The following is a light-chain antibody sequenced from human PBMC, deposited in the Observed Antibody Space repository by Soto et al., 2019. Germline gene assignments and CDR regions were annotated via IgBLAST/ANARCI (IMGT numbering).Light chain of an antibody. J-gene: IGLJ1*01. CDR3: CSYAGSSTSYA. Sequence: QSVLTQPRSVSGSPGQSVTISCTGTISDVGGYNFVSWYQQYPGKAPQLMIYDVSKRPSGVPDRFSGSKSGNTASLTISGLQAEDEADYYCCSYAGSSTSYAFGTGTKVTVL. V-gene: IGLV2-11*01. CDR1: ISDVGGYNF. CDR2: DVS.